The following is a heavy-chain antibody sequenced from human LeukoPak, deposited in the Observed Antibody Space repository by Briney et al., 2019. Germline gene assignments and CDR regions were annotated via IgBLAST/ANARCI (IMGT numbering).Heavy chain of an antibody. CDR3: AKQVLLWFGELFSSDY. CDR1: GFIFSSYE. D-gene: IGHD3-10*01. Sequence: GGSLRLSCAASGFIFSSYEMNWVRQTPGKGLEWFSYISETGNTLFYADSVKGRFTISRDNTKNSLYLQMNSLRAEDTAVYYCAKQVLLWFGELFSSDYWGQGTLVTVSS. CDR2: ISETGNTL. J-gene: IGHJ4*02. V-gene: IGHV3-48*03.